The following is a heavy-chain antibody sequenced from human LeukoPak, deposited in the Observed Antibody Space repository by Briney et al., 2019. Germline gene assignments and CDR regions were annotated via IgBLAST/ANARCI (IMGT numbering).Heavy chain of an antibody. D-gene: IGHD1-26*01. CDR2: IDFSDDGAS. CDR3: ARVDSGNYDY. CDR1: GFRFSGYV. Sequence: PGGSLRLSCAASGFRFSGYVMSWVRQAPGKALEYVSSIDFSDDGASYYADSVKGRFTISRDNSKNTLFLQMNSLRVEDTAFYYCARVDSGNYDYWGQGTLLTVSS. V-gene: IGHV3-23*01. J-gene: IGHJ4*02.